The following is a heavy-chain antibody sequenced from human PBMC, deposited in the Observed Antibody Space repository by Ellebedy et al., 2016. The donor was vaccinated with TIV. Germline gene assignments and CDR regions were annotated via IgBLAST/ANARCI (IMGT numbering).Heavy chain of an antibody. CDR1: GFTFSDHW. CDR2: IYHTGGT. J-gene: IGHJ4*02. V-gene: IGHV4-59*11. CDR3: ASIAVTGTPDDY. Sequence: GSLRLXXVASGFTFSDHWMDWVRQAPGKGLEWIGYIYHTGGTNYNPSLKSRLTISVDTSKNQFALKLKSVTAADTAVYYCASIAVTGTPDDYWGQGTRVTVSS. D-gene: IGHD6-19*01.